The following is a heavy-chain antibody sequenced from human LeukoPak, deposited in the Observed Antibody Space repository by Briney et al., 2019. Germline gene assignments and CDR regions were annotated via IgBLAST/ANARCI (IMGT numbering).Heavy chain of an antibody. CDR1: GFTFSSYS. J-gene: IGHJ4*02. D-gene: IGHD3-16*01. CDR3: VQRGFDY. CDR2: ISSSGNTI. V-gene: IGHV3-48*04. Sequence: GGSLRLSCAASGFTFSSYSINWVRQAPGKGLEWVSYISSSGNTIYYADSVKGRFTISRDNAKNSLYLQMNSLRVEDTAVYYCVQRGFDYWGQGALVTVSS.